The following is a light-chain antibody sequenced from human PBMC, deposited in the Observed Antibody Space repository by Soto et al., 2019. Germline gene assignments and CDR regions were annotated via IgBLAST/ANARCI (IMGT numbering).Light chain of an antibody. CDR2: DAS. V-gene: IGKV3-11*01. J-gene: IGKJ2*01. Sequence: EIALTQSPATLSLSPGERATLSCRASQSVTNYLAWYQQKPGQTPRLLIYDASNRATGIPARFSGSGSGTDSTLTISSLEPEDFAVYYCQQCYNCPPYTFGRGTKLEIK. CDR1: QSVTNY. CDR3: QQCYNCPPYT.